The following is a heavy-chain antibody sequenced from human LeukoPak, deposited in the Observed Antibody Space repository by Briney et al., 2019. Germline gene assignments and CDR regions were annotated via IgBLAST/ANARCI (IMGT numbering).Heavy chain of an antibody. CDR2: ISYDGSNK. J-gene: IGHJ4*02. V-gene: IGHV3-30*18. Sequence: GGSLRLSCAASGFTFSSYGMHWVRQAPGKGLEWVADISYDGSNKYYGDSVKGRFTISRDNSKNTLYLQMNSLRAEDTAVYYCAKDGWEYDILTGYFDYWGPGTLVTVSS. CDR1: GFTFSSYG. CDR3: AKDGWEYDILTGYFDY. D-gene: IGHD3-9*01.